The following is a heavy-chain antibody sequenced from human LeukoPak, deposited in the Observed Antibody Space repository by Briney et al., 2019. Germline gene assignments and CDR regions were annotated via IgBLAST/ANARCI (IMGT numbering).Heavy chain of an antibody. CDR2: IWYDGSNK. V-gene: IGHV3-33*01. J-gene: IGHJ6*02. D-gene: IGHD1-14*01. Sequence: GGSLRLSCAASGFTFSSYGMHWVRQAPGKGLEWVAVIWYDGSNKYYVDSVKGRFTISRDNSKNTLYLQMNSLRAEATAVYYCARDPDRSTYGMDVWGQGTTVTVSS. CDR1: GFTFSSYG. CDR3: ARDPDRSTYGMDV.